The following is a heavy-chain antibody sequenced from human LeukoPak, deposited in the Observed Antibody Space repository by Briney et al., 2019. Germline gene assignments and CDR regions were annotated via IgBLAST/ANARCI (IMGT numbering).Heavy chain of an antibody. J-gene: IGHJ4*02. Sequence: KPGGSLRLSCAASGFTFSSYSMNWVRQAPGKGLEWVSSISSSSSYIYYADSVKGRFTISRDNAKNSLYLQMNSLRAEDTAVYYCARGIAALTPFDYWGQGTLVTVSS. CDR1: GFTFSSYS. D-gene: IGHD6-6*01. CDR3: ARGIAALTPFDY. CDR2: ISSSSSYI. V-gene: IGHV3-21*01.